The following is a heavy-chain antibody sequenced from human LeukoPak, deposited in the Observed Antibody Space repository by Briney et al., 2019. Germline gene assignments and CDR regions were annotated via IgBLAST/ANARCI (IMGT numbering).Heavy chain of an antibody. J-gene: IGHJ4*02. Sequence: GGSLRLSCAAAGFTFSSYWMHWVRQAPGKGLVWVSRINSDGSSTSYADSVKGRFTISRDNAKNTLYLQMNSLRAEDTAVYYCVRAPNWVPGTAFDYWGQGTLVTVSS. D-gene: IGHD6-19*01. CDR1: GFTFSSYW. V-gene: IGHV3-74*01. CDR2: INSDGSST. CDR3: VRAPNWVPGTAFDY.